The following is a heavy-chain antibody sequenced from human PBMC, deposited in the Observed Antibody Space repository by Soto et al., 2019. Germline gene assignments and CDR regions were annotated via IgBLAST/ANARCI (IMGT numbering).Heavy chain of an antibody. J-gene: IGHJ6*03. CDR2: IYYSGST. CDR3: ARLPRGYYDILTGYPQYYYHYYMDV. CDR1: GGSISSSSYY. Sequence: QLQLQESGPGLVKPSETLSLTCTVSGGSISSSSYYWGWIRQPPGKGLEWIGSIYYSGSTYYNPSLKSRVTISVDTSKNQFSLKLSSVTAADTAVYYCARLPRGYYDILTGYPQYYYHYYMDVWGKGTTVTVSS. V-gene: IGHV4-39*01. D-gene: IGHD3-9*01.